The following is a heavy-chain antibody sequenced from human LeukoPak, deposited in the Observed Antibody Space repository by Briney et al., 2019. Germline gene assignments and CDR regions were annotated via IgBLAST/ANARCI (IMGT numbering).Heavy chain of an antibody. CDR1: GGSISSSSYY. D-gene: IGHD3-3*01. V-gene: IGHV4-39*01. J-gene: IGHJ5*02. CDR3: ARSNYDFWSGIPGMFDP. CDR2: IYYSGST. Sequence: QESGPGLVKPSETLSLTCTVSGGSISSSSYYWGWIRQPPGKGLEWIGRIYYSGSTYYNPSLKSRVTISVDTSKNQFSLKLSSVTAADTAVYYCARSNYDFWSGIPGMFDPWGQGTLVTVSS.